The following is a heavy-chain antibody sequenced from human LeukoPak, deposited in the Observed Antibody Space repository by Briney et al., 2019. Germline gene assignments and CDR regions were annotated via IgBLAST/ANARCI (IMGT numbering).Heavy chain of an antibody. D-gene: IGHD5-18*01. CDR3: ARGYTAMVTAFDY. V-gene: IGHV6-1*01. Sequence: SQTLPLTCAISGDSFSNNIATWNWIRQSPSRGLEWLGRTYYRSKWYNDYAVSVKSRITINPDTSKNQFSLQLNSVTPEDTAVYYCARGYTAMVTAFDYWGQGTLVTVSS. CDR1: GDSFSNNIAT. CDR2: TYYRSKWYN. J-gene: IGHJ4*02.